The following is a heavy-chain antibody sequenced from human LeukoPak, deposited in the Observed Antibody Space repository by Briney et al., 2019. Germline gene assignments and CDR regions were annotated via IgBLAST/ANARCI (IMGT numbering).Heavy chain of an antibody. CDR1: GITFTGYY. Sequence: ASVKVSCKTSGITFTGYYIHWVRQAPGQGLEWMGWIDPKSGDTKYAQTFQGRVTMTRDTSISTAYMDLSRLRSDDTAVYYCASGGYCSSTSCFYAFDIRGQGTMVTVSS. J-gene: IGHJ3*02. CDR3: ASGGYCSSTSCFYAFDI. D-gene: IGHD2-2*01. CDR2: IDPKSGDT. V-gene: IGHV1-2*02.